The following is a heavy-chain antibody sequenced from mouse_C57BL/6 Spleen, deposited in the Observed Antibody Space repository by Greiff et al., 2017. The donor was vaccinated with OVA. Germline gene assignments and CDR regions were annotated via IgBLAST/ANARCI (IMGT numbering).Heavy chain of an antibody. V-gene: IGHV5-4*01. CDR1: GFTFSSYA. CDR3: ARDSSDYYGSSHWYFDV. J-gene: IGHJ1*03. D-gene: IGHD1-1*01. CDR2: ISDGGSYT. Sequence: EVKLMESGGGLVKPGGSLKLSCAASGFTFSSYAMSWVRQTPEKRLEWVATISDGGSYTYYPDNVKGRFTISRDNAKNNLYLQMSHLKSEDTAMYYCARDSSDYYGSSHWYFDVWGTGTTVTVSS.